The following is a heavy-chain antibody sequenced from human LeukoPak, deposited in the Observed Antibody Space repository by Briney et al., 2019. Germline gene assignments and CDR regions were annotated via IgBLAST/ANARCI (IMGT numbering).Heavy chain of an antibody. D-gene: IGHD3-22*01. CDR2: IYYSGST. CDR1: GGSISSGGYY. CDR3: AREDDSYYYYGMDV. Sequence: PSPTLSLTCTVSGGSISSGGYYWSWIRQHPGKGLEWIGYIYYSGSTYYNPSLKSRVTISVDTSKNQFSLKLSSVTAADTAVYYCAREDDSYYYYGMDVWGQGTTVTVSS. V-gene: IGHV4-31*03. J-gene: IGHJ6*02.